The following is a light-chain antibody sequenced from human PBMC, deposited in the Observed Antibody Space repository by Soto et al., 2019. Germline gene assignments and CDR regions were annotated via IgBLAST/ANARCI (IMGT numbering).Light chain of an antibody. Sequence: EIVLTQSPATLSLSPGERATLSCRASQSVGTYLAWYQQKPGQAPRLLIYDASIRATGIPARFSGSGSGTDFTLTISSLGPEDFAVYYCQQRTNWPPLTFGGGTKVEIK. J-gene: IGKJ4*01. CDR3: QQRTNWPPLT. CDR2: DAS. V-gene: IGKV3-11*01. CDR1: QSVGTY.